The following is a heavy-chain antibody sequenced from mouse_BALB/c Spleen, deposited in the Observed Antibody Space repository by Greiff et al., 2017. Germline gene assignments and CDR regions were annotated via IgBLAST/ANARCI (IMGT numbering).Heavy chain of an antibody. V-gene: IGHV2-6-5*01. CDR2: IWGGGST. D-gene: IGHD2-13*01. CDR1: GFSLTDYG. J-gene: IGHJ3*01. CDR3: AKHGLAWFAY. Sequence: VHLVESGPGLVAPSQSLSITCTVSGFSLTDYGVSWIRQPPGKGLEWLGVIWGGGSTYYTSALKSRLSISKDNSKSQVFLKMNSLQTDDTAMYYCAKHGLAWFAYWGQGTLVTVSA.